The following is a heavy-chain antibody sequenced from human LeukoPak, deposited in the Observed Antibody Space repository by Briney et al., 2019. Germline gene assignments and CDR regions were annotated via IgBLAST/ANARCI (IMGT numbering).Heavy chain of an antibody. D-gene: IGHD3-3*01. Sequence: PGGSLRLSCAASGFTFTSYWMHWVRQAPGKGLVWVSRINSDGTSTRYADSVKGRFTISRDNAKNTLYLQMNSLGAEDTAVYYCARPPLYYDFWSGNGTYFDYWGQGTLVTVSS. V-gene: IGHV3-74*01. CDR3: ARPPLYYDFWSGNGTYFDY. CDR2: INSDGTST. J-gene: IGHJ4*02. CDR1: GFTFTSYW.